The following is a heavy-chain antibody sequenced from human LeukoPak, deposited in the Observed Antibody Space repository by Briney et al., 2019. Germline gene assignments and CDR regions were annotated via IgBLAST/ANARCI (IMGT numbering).Heavy chain of an antibody. CDR2: IRYDGSNK. V-gene: IGHV3-30*02. CDR3: AKDNPGEQWLEVNGYFDY. Sequence: HPGGSLRLSCAASGFTFSSYGMHWVRQAPGKGLEWVAFIRYDGSNKYYADSVKGRFTISRDNSKNTLYLQMNSLRAEDTAVYYCAKDNPGEQWLEVNGYFDYWGQGTLVTVSP. D-gene: IGHD6-19*01. J-gene: IGHJ4*02. CDR1: GFTFSSYG.